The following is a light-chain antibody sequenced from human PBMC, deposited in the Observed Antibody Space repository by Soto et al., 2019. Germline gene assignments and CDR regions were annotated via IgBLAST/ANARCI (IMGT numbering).Light chain of an antibody. CDR2: SHD. Sequence: QSVLTQPPSASGTPGQRVTISCSGSSSNIGRNAVNWYQQVPGTAPKLLIYSHDQRPSGVPDRFSGSKSGTSASLAISGLQSEDEANYYCSSYAGSSTLVFGGGTKLTVL. CDR3: SSYAGSSTLV. V-gene: IGLV1-44*01. CDR1: SSNIGRNA. J-gene: IGLJ2*01.